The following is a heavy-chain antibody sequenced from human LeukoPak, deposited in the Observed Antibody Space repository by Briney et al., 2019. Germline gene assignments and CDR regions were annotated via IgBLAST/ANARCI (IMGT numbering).Heavy chain of an antibody. CDR3: AKGGGDSYDNLDLRLDS. J-gene: IGHJ4*02. CDR2: ISGSGSVT. CDR1: GFTFITYA. Sequence: GGSLRLSCAASGFTFITYAMSWVRQAPGKGLEWVSGISGSGSVTNHADSVKGRFTISRDNSKNTLYLQMNSLRADDTAVYYCAKGGGDSYDNLDLRLDSWGQGTLVTVSS. D-gene: IGHD2-21*01. V-gene: IGHV3-23*01.